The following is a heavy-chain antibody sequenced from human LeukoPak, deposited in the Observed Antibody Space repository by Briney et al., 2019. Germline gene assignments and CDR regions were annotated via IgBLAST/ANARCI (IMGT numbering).Heavy chain of an antibody. D-gene: IGHD3-16*01. Sequence: SETLSLTCTVSDYSISDYYRGWIRQPPGKGLEWIGYFHNSGTSTFNPSLKSRVTISADTSKNQFSLKLNSLTTADTAVYYCTRGAGWLIDYWGQGTLVTVSS. V-gene: IGHV4-59*01. CDR1: DYSISDYY. J-gene: IGHJ4*02. CDR2: FHNSGTS. CDR3: TRGAGWLIDY.